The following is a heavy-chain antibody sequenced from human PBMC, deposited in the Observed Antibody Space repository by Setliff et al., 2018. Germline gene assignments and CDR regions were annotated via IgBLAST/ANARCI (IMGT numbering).Heavy chain of an antibody. Sequence: PSETLSLTCTVSGGPMRSFYWSWIRQSPGKGLEWIGYIYYSGSTNYNPSLKSRVTISVDMSKNSLYLQMNSLRAEDTAVYYCARDFSGPSFDPWGQGTLVTVSS. CDR1: GGPMRSFY. D-gene: IGHD2-15*01. CDR2: IYYSGST. V-gene: IGHV4-59*12. CDR3: ARDFSGPSFDP. J-gene: IGHJ5*02.